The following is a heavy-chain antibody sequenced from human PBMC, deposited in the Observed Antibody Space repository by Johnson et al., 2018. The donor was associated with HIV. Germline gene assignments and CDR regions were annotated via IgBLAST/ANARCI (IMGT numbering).Heavy chain of an antibody. V-gene: IGHV3-15*01. D-gene: IGHD4-17*01. CDR3: TTDDAPSYGDYGEAFDI. CDR2: IKSKSDGGTT. Sequence: VQLVESGGGVVQPGGSLTLSCAASGFTFSNAWMNWVRQAPGKGLEWVGRIKSKSDGGTTDSGAPVKGRFTITRDDSKNTLYLQMNSLKTEDTAVYYCTTDDAPSYGDYGEAFDIWGQGTMVTGSS. J-gene: IGHJ3*02. CDR1: GFTFSNAW.